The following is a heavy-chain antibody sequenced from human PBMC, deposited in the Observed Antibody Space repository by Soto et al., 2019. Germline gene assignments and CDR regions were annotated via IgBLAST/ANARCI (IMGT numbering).Heavy chain of an antibody. J-gene: IGHJ6*02. D-gene: IGHD1-26*01. V-gene: IGHV3-23*01. CDR2: ISGSGGNT. CDR1: GFSFSSYA. CDR3: AMLNSGSYSYHGMDV. Sequence: EVQLLESGGDWVQPGGSLRVSCAASGFSFSSYAMNWVRQAPGKGLEWVSAISGSGGNTFYADSVKGRFTISRDNSKNTLFLQMHSLRAEDTAIYYCAMLNSGSYSYHGMDVWGQGTTVTVSS.